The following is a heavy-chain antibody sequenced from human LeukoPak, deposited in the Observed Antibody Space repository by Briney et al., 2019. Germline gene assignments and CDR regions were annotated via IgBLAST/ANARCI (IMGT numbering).Heavy chain of an antibody. J-gene: IGHJ4*02. D-gene: IGHD1-26*01. CDR3: AKDIPPRIVGAHVDY. CDR1: GFTFSSYA. V-gene: IGHV3-23*01. CDR2: ISDSGGST. Sequence: TGGSLRLSCAASGFTFSSYAMSWVRQAPGKGLEWVSAISDSGGSTYYADSVKGWFTISRDNPKNTLYLQMNSLRAEDTAVYYCAKDIPPRIVGAHVDYWCQETLIASSS.